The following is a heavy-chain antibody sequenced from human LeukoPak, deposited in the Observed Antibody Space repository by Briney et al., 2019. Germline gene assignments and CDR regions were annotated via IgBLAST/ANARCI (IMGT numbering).Heavy chain of an antibody. J-gene: IGHJ3*02. Sequence: PSETLSLTCTVSGGSISSGSYYWSWIRQPAGKGLEWIGRIYTSGSTNYNPSLKSRVTISVDTSKNQFSLKLSSVTAADTAVYHCARENGVVINQAPPDAFDIWGQGTMVTVSS. CDR3: ARENGVVINQAPPDAFDI. CDR2: IYTSGST. CDR1: GGSISSGSYY. V-gene: IGHV4-61*02. D-gene: IGHD3-3*01.